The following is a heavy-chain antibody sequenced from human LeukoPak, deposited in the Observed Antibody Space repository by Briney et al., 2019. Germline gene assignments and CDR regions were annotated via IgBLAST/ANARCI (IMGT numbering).Heavy chain of an antibody. D-gene: IGHD5-18*01. Sequence: GGSLRLSCAASGFTFSSYWMHWVRQAPGKGLVWVSRINSDGSSTSYADSVKGRFTISRDNAKNTLYLQMNSLRAEDTVVYYRARAGDRYSYGYLYCWGQGTLVAVSS. CDR2: INSDGSST. CDR1: GFTFSSYW. J-gene: IGHJ4*02. V-gene: IGHV3-74*01. CDR3: ARAGDRYSYGYLYC.